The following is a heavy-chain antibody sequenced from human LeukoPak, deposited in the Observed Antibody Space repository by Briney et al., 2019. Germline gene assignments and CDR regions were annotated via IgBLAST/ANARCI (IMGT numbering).Heavy chain of an antibody. Sequence: GGSLRLSCAASGFTFSTYGIHWVRQAPGKGMEWVAFIRYDGSNKYYADSVKGRFTISRDNSKNTLYLQMNSLRAEDTALYYCAKARGQWLVDFDYWGQGTLVTVSS. D-gene: IGHD6-19*01. CDR1: GFTFSTYG. CDR3: AKARGQWLVDFDY. V-gene: IGHV3-30*02. CDR2: IRYDGSNK. J-gene: IGHJ4*02.